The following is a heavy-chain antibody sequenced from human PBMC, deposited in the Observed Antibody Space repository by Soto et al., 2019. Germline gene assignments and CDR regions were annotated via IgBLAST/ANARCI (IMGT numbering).Heavy chain of an antibody. J-gene: IGHJ4*02. Sequence: ASVKVSCKASGYTFTGYYMHWVRQAPGQGLEWMGWINPNSGGTNYAQKFQGWVTMTRDTSISTAYMELSRLRSDDTAVYYCARAYTSYSSGWYVDYWGQGTLVTVSS. V-gene: IGHV1-2*04. CDR1: GYTFTGYY. CDR2: INPNSGGT. CDR3: ARAYTSYSSGWYVDY. D-gene: IGHD6-19*01.